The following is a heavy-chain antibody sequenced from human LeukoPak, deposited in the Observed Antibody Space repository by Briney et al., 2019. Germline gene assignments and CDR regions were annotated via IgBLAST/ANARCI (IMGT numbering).Heavy chain of an antibody. CDR1: GFTFSSYA. V-gene: IGHV3-23*01. Sequence: PGGSLRLSCAASGFTFSSYAMSWVRQAPGKGLEWVSAISGSGGSTYYADSVKGRFTISRDNSKNTLYLQMNSLRAEDTAVYYCAKWGPHSSRPWLESTGDYWGQGTLVTVSS. J-gene: IGHJ4*02. CDR3: AKWGPHSSRPWLESTGDY. D-gene: IGHD6-13*01. CDR2: ISGSGGST.